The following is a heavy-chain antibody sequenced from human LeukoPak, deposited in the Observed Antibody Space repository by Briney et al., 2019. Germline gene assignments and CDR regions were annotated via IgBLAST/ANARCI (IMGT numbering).Heavy chain of an antibody. J-gene: IGHJ4*02. CDR1: GGSISSSSYY. Sequence: PSETLSLTCTVSGGSISSSSYYWGWIRQPPGTGLEWIGTIYYSGNTYYNPSLKSRVTISVDTSQTQFSLRLNSVTAADTAVYYCARLLKAEVDYWGQGTLVTVSS. CDR2: IYYSGNT. V-gene: IGHV4-39*01. CDR3: ARLLKAEVDY.